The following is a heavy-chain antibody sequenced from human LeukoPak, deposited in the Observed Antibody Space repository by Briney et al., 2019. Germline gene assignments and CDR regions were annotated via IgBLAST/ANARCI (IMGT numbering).Heavy chain of an antibody. CDR1: GYTFTSYG. D-gene: IGHD3-3*01. CDR3: AREPPRKDFWSGYLLRAAYGMDV. Sequence: ASVKVSFKASGYTFTSYGISWVRQAPGQGLEWMGWISAYNGNTNYAQKLQGRVTMTTDTSTSTAYMELRSLRSDDTAVYYCAREPPRKDFWSGYLLRAAYGMDVWGQGTTVTVSS. V-gene: IGHV1-18*01. CDR2: ISAYNGNT. J-gene: IGHJ6*02.